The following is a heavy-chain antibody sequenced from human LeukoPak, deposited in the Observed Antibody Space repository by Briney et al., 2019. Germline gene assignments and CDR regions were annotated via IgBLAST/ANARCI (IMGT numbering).Heavy chain of an antibody. J-gene: IGHJ4*02. V-gene: IGHV3-33*06. CDR3: AKSEDFWSGYYIPVNFDY. Sequence: PGGSLRLSCAASGFTFSSYGMHWVRQAPGKGLEWVAVIWYDGSNKYYADSVKGRLTISRDNSKNTLYLQMNSLRAEDTAVYYCAKSEDFWSGYYIPVNFDYWGQGTLVTVSS. D-gene: IGHD3-3*01. CDR2: IWYDGSNK. CDR1: GFTFSSYG.